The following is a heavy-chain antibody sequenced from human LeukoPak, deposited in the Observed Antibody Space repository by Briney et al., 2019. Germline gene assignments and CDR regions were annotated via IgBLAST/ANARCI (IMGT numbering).Heavy chain of an antibody. D-gene: IGHD5-12*01. CDR3: AKEYSGYDFDS. V-gene: IGHV3-23*01. J-gene: IGHJ4*02. Sequence: GGSLRLSCAASGFPLRSYSLSWVRQAPGKGLEWVSAISGSAGYTYYADSVKGRFTISRDISKNTLYLQMISLRADDTAVYYCAKEYSGYDFDSWGQGTLVTVSS. CDR1: GFPLRSYS. CDR2: ISGSAGYT.